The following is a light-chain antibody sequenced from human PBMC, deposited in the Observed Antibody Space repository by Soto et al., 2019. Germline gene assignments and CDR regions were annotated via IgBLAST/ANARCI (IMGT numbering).Light chain of an antibody. J-gene: IGKJ1*01. Sequence: ATPMTQSPSSLSASVGDRVTIACRASQGIRTELGWYQQKPGEAPKLLIYGASTLQSGVPSRFSGSGSGTDFTLTISSLQPEDFVTYYCLQDYDYPRTFGQGTKVEMK. V-gene: IGKV1-6*01. CDR2: GAS. CDR3: LQDYDYPRT. CDR1: QGIRTE.